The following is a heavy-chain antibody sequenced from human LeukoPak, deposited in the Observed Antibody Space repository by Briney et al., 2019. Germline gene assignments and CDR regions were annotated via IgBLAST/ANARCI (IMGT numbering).Heavy chain of an antibody. J-gene: IGHJ4*02. CDR1: GFAFSSYW. V-gene: IGHV3-7*01. D-gene: IGHD2-2*01. Sequence: PGGSLRLSCAASGFAFSSYWMIWFRQAPGKGLEWVAHINQDGSLKNYVDSVKGRFTISRDNANNLSYLQMNSLRAEDTAVYYCARSYCSSTSCRGDFGYWGQGTLVTVSS. CDR3: ARSYCSSTSCRGDFGY. CDR2: INQDGSLK.